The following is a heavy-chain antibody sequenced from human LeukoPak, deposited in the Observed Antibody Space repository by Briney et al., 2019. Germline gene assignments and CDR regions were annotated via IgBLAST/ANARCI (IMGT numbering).Heavy chain of an antibody. CDR3: AKDRSGLNWYFDL. D-gene: IGHD6-19*01. CDR2: ISHDGSNQ. V-gene: IGHV3-30*18. Sequence: PGGSLRLSCVASGFTFSNYGMHWVRQAPGKGLEWVAIISHDGSNQYYKDSVKGRFTISRDNSKNTLYLQMNSLRAEDTAVYYCAKDRSGLNWYFDLWGRGTPVTVSS. J-gene: IGHJ2*01. CDR1: GFTFSNYG.